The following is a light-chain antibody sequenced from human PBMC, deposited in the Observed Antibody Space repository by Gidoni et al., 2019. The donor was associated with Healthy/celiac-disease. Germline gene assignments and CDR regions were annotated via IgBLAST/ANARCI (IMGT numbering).Light chain of an antibody. J-gene: IGLJ2*01. CDR2: DVS. V-gene: IGLV2-14*01. Sequence: QYALTQPASVSGSPGQSITISCTGTSSDVGGYNYVPWYQQHQGKAPKLMIYDVSNRPSGVSTRFSGSQSGNTASLTISGLQAEDEADYYCSSYTSSSTVVFGGGTKLTVL. CDR1: SSDVGGYNY. CDR3: SSYTSSSTVV.